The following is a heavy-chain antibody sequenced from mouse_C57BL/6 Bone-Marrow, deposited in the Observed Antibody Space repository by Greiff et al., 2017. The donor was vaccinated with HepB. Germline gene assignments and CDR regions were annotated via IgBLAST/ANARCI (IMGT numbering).Heavy chain of an antibody. D-gene: IGHD1-1*01. Sequence: QVQLQQSGAELARPGASVKLSCKASGYTFTSYGISWVKQRTGQGLEWIGEIYPRSGNTYYNEKFKGKATLTAEKSSSTAYMELRSLTSEDSAVYFCARKGITTVVATPFAYWGQGTLVTVSA. CDR3: ARKGITTVVATPFAY. V-gene: IGHV1-81*01. CDR2: IYPRSGNT. J-gene: IGHJ3*01. CDR1: GYTFTSYG.